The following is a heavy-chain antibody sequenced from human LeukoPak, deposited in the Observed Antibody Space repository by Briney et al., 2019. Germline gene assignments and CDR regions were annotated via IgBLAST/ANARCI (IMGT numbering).Heavy chain of an antibody. D-gene: IGHD2-21*01. V-gene: IGHV3-64*01. Sequence: PGGSLRLSCAASGFTFSSYAMTWVRQAPGKGLEWVSAISSNGGSTYYANSVKGRFTISRDNSKNTLYLQMGSLRAEDMAVYYCARTCGALCRAFDIWGQGTMVTVSS. CDR3: ARTCGALCRAFDI. CDR2: ISSNGGST. J-gene: IGHJ3*02. CDR1: GFTFSSYA.